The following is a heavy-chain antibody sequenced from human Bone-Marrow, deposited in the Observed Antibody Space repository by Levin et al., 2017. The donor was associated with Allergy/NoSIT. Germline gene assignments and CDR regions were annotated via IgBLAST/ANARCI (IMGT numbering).Heavy chain of an antibody. J-gene: IGHJ4*02. D-gene: IGHD2-15*01. Sequence: GGSLRLSCAASGFTFSDYFMSWVRQAPGKGLEWVANIKQDGSEKYYVDSVRGRFTISRDNTKNSLYLQMNTLRDEDTAVYYCARYGRRVAEARYYIDFWGQGTLVTVSS. CDR3: ARYGRRVAEARYYIDF. CDR2: IKQDGSEK. V-gene: IGHV3-7*01. CDR1: GFTFSDYF.